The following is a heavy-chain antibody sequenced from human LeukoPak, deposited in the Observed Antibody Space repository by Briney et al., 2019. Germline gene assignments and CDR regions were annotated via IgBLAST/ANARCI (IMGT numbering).Heavy chain of an antibody. D-gene: IGHD3-16*01. J-gene: IGHJ4*02. CDR3: ARVRLWDHDFDY. V-gene: IGHV3-9*01. CDR2: ISWNSGSI. CDR1: GFTFDDYA. Sequence: GRSLRLSCAASGFTFDDYAMHWVRQAPGKGLEWVSGISWNSGSIGYADSVKGRFTISRDNSKNTLYLQMNSLRAEDTAVYYCARVRLWDHDFDYWGQGTLVTVSS.